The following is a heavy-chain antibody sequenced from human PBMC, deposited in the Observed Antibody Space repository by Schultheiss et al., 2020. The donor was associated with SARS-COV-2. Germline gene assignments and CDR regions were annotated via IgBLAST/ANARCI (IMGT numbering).Heavy chain of an antibody. CDR2: IYPGDSDT. CDR1: GYSFSGYW. J-gene: IGHJ3*02. V-gene: IGHV5-51*01. Sequence: GESLKISCKGSGYSFSGYWVAWVRQTPGKGLEWMGLIYPGDSDTRYSPSLQGQVTISADRSISTAYLLWSSLKASDTAMYYCARPGGYSLGVDAFDIWGQGTMVTVSS. CDR3: ARPGGYSLGVDAFDI. D-gene: IGHD3-10*01.